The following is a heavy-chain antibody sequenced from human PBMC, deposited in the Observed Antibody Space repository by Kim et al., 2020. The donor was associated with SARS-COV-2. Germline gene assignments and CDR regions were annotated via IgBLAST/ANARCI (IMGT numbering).Heavy chain of an antibody. J-gene: IGHJ6*03. V-gene: IGHV1-69*04. CDR3: ARTVCIITSCYTDHYFSYM. CDR2: IAPILGVA. Sequence: SVKVSCKASGATFSSYAINWVRQAPGQGLEWMGRIAPILGVANYAQKFQGRVTITADNFTSTANMEVSSLRSEDTAAHFCARTVCIITSCYTDHYFSYM. D-gene: IGHD2-2*02. CDR1: GATFSSYA.